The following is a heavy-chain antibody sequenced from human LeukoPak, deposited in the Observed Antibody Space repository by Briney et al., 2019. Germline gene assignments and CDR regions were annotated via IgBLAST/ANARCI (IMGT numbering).Heavy chain of an antibody. CDR2: ISYDGSNK. D-gene: IGHD2-21*02. V-gene: IGHV3-30*04. J-gene: IGHJ4*02. Sequence: GGSLRLSCAASGFTFSDYAMRWVRQAPGKGLEWVAVISYDGSNKYYADSMKGRFTISRDNSKNTLYLQMNSLRAEDTAVYYCARAELLSLDYWGQGTLVTVSS. CDR1: GFTFSDYA. CDR3: ARAELLSLDY.